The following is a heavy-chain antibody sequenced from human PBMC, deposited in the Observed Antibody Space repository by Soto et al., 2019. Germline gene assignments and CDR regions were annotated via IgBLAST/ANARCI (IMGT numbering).Heavy chain of an antibody. J-gene: IGHJ6*02. V-gene: IGHV1-46*01. CDR1: GYTFTSCY. CDR3: ARKVVVAATNYYYSGMDV. CDR2: INPSGGST. Sequence: GASVKVSCKASGYTFTSCYMRWVRQAPGQGLEWMGIINPSGGSTSYAQKFQGRVTMTRDTSISTAYMELSRLRSDDTAVYYCARKVVVAATNYYYSGMDVWGQGTTVTVSS. D-gene: IGHD2-15*01.